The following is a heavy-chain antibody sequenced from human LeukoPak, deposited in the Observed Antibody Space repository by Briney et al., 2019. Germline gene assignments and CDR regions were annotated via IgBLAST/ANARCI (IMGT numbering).Heavy chain of an antibody. CDR3: AFSRARLYYFDY. J-gene: IGHJ4*02. CDR2: IYPGDSDT. V-gene: IGHV5-51*01. CDR1: GYSFSSYW. D-gene: IGHD2/OR15-2a*01. Sequence: GESLKISCKGSGYSFSSYWIGWVRQMPGKGLEWMGIIYPGDSDTLYSPSFQGQVTISADKSISTAYLQWSSLKASDTAMYHCAFSRARLYYFDYWGQGTLVTVSS.